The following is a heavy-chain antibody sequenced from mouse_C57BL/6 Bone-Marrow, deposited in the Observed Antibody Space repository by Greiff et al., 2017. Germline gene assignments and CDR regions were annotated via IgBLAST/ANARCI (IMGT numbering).Heavy chain of an antibody. J-gene: IGHJ2*01. V-gene: IGHV2-2*01. D-gene: IGHD1-1*01. Sequence: VKLVESGPGLVQPSQSLSITCTVSGFSLTSYGVHWVRQSPGKGLEWLGVIWSGGSTDYNAAFISRLSISKDNSKSQVFFKMNSLQADDTAIYYCARNGPPYYYGSSPFDYWGQGTTLTVSS. CDR3: ARNGPPYYYGSSPFDY. CDR2: IWSGGST. CDR1: GFSLTSYG.